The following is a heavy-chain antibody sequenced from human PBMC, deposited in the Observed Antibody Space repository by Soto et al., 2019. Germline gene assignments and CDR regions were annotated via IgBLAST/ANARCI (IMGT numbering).Heavy chain of an antibody. V-gene: IGHV1-69*01. D-gene: IGHD3-16*01. Sequence: QEQLVQSGAEVKKPGSSVKVSCKASGGLFSSYPISWVRQVPVQGLEWMGGIIPVFQTAYYTQRCQCRVTITADESTNTASLELSSLRSEDTAIYDCARGGSAYTWFNECWGPGTLVTVSS. J-gene: IGHJ4*02. CDR2: IIPVFQTA. CDR1: GGLFSSYP. CDR3: ARGGSAYTWFNEC.